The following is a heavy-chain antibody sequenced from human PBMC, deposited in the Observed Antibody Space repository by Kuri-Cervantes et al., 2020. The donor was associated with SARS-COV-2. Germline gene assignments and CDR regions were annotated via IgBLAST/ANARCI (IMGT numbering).Heavy chain of an antibody. D-gene: IGHD7-27*01. CDR3: ARVPNPNWGTYWYFDL. V-gene: IGHV1-69*02. J-gene: IGHJ2*01. Sequence: SCKASGGTFSSYTISWVRQAPGQGLEWMGRIIPILGIANYAQKFQGRVTITADKSTSTAYMELSSLRSEDTAVYYCARVPNPNWGTYWYFDLWGRGTLVTVSS. CDR1: GGTFSSYT. CDR2: IIPILGIA.